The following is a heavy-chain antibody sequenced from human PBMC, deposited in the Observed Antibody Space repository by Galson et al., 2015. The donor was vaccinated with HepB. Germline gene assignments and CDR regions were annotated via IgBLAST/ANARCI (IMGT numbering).Heavy chain of an antibody. CDR1: GFTFSGSA. J-gene: IGHJ4*02. V-gene: IGHV3-73*01. CDR3: TRLGDLSGYRSR. CDR2: IKSKAGNYAT. D-gene: IGHD6-13*01. Sequence: SLRLSCAASGFTFSGSAIHWVRQASGKGPEWVGRIKSKAGNYATSYVPSLKGRFTISSYDSKNMAYLHMKSLKTEDTAVYYCTRLGDLSGYRSRWGRGTLVTVSS.